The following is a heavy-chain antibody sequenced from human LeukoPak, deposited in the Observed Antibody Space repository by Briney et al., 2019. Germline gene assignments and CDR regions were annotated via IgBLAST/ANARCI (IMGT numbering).Heavy chain of an antibody. V-gene: IGHV3-23*01. J-gene: IGHJ3*02. CDR2: ISGNGDST. CDR1: GFTFRRYD. CDR3: ALYCSGGSCYSMGGAFDI. D-gene: IGHD2-15*01. Sequence: GGPLRLSCAASGFTFRRYDMSWVRQAPGKGLEWVSAISGNGDSTYYVDSVKGRFTISRDNSKNTLYLQMNSLRAEDTAVYYCALYCSGGSCYSMGGAFDIWGQGTVVTVSS.